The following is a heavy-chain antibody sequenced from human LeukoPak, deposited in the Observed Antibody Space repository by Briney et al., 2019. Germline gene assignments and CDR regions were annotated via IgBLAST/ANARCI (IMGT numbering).Heavy chain of an antibody. V-gene: IGHV1-8*01. J-gene: IGHJ5*02. CDR3: ARGRAARRGFDP. Sequence: ASVKVSCKASGYTFTSYDVNWVRQATGQGLEWMGWMNPNSGNTGYAQKFQGRVTMTRNTSISTAYMELSSLRSEDTAVYYCARGRAARRGFDPWGQGTPVTVSS. CDR2: MNPNSGNT. D-gene: IGHD6-6*01. CDR1: GYTFTSYD.